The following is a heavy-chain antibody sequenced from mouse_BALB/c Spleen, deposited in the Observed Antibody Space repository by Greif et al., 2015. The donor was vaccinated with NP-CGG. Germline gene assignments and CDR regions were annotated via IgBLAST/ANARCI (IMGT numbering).Heavy chain of an antibody. CDR3: ARVLTTATPLYAMDY. CDR1: GFSLTGYG. V-gene: IGHV2-6-7*01. Sequence: VQVVESGPGLVAPSQSLSITCTVAGFSLTGYGVNWVRQPPGKGLEWLGMIWGDGSTDYNSALKSRLSISKDNSKSQVFLKMNSLQTDDTARYYCARVLTTATPLYAMDYWGQGTSVTVSS. J-gene: IGHJ4*01. CDR2: IWGDGST. D-gene: IGHD1-2*01.